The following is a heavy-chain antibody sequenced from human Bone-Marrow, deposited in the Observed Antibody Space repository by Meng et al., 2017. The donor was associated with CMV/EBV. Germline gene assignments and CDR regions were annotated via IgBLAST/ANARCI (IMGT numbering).Heavy chain of an antibody. J-gene: IGHJ5*02. V-gene: IGHV3-23*03. Sequence: GGSLRLSCAASGFTFSSYAMSWVRQAPGKGLEWVSVIYSGGSSTYYADSVKGRFTISRDNSKNTLYLQMNSLRAEDTAVYYCARNFAYLQHDLWGQGTQVTVSS. CDR1: GFTFSSYA. CDR3: ARNFAYLQHDL. D-gene: IGHD1-1*01. CDR2: IYSGGSST.